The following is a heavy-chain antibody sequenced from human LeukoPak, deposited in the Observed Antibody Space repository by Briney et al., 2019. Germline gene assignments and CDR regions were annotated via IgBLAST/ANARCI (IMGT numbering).Heavy chain of an antibody. CDR1: GYTLTELS. Sequence: SVKVSCKVSGYTLTELSMHWVRQAPGQGLEWMGGIIPIFGTANYAQKFQGRVTITADKSTSTAYMELSSLRSEDTAVYYCARVPGNYYYYYMDVWGKGTTVTVSS. CDR3: ARVPGNYYYYYMDV. D-gene: IGHD1-14*01. V-gene: IGHV1-69*06. CDR2: IIPIFGTA. J-gene: IGHJ6*03.